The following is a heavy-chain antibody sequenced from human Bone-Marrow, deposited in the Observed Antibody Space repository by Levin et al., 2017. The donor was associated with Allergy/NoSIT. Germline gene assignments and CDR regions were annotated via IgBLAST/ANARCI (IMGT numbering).Heavy chain of an antibody. Sequence: GESLKISCAASGFSFTSHWMSWVRQAPGKGLEWVAIISQDGSDKHYVDSLKGRFTISRDNAKNSLYLQMTSLRVEDTAVYYCARDSGWYRCDHWGQGTLVTVSS. CDR3: ARDSGWYRCDH. V-gene: IGHV3-7*04. J-gene: IGHJ4*02. CDR2: ISQDGSDK. D-gene: IGHD2-15*01. CDR1: GFSFTSHW.